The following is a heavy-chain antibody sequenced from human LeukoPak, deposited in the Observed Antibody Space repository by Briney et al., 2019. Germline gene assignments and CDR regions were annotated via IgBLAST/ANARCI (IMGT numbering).Heavy chain of an antibody. D-gene: IGHD2-2*01. Sequence: GGSLRLSCAASGFTFSSYSMNWVRQAPGKGLEWVSYISSSSSTIYYADSVKGRFTISRDNAKNSLYLQMNSLRAEDTAVYYCARGSEISRSIVVVPAGGFDPWGQGTLVTVSS. CDR1: GFTFSSYS. J-gene: IGHJ5*02. CDR3: ARGSEISRSIVVVPAGGFDP. CDR2: ISSSSSTI. V-gene: IGHV3-48*01.